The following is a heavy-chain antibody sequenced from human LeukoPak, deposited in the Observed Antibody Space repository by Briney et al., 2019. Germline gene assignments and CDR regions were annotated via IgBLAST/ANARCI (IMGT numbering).Heavy chain of an antibody. CDR3: TSLRGSSSQYFQY. CDR2: IKSKTDGGTT. J-gene: IGHJ1*01. Sequence: GGSLTLSCAASGFTFSNAWMSWVRQAPGKGLEWVGRIKSKTDGGTTDYAAPVKGRFTISRDDSKDTLYLQMNSLRTEDTAVYYCTSLRGSSSQYFQYWGQGTLVTVSS. CDR1: GFTFSNAW. V-gene: IGHV3-15*01. D-gene: IGHD6-13*01.